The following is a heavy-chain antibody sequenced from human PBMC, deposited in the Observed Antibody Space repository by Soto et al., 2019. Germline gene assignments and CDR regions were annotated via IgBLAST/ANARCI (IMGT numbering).Heavy chain of an antibody. J-gene: IGHJ4*02. CDR1: GYSFTNYW. Sequence: PGESLKISCQASGYSFTNYWIGWVSQMPGKGLQWMGIIYPDDSDIRYSPSFQGQVTISADKSISTAYLQWSGLRASDTAMYYCARHSNGWYSDFWGQGTLVTVSS. CDR2: IYPDDSDI. D-gene: IGHD6-19*01. V-gene: IGHV5-51*01. CDR3: ARHSNGWYSDF.